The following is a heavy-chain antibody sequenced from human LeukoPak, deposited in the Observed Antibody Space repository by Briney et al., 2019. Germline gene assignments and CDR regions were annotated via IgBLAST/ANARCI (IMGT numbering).Heavy chain of an antibody. V-gene: IGHV1-18*01. J-gene: IGHJ4*02. D-gene: IGHD5-18*01. Sequence: ASVKVSCKASGYTFTSYGISWVRQAPGQGLVWMGWISAYNGNTNYAQKFQGRVTITADKSTSTAYMELSSLRSEDTAVYYCARDPLGSGYSSYWGQGTLVTVSS. CDR2: ISAYNGNT. CDR3: ARDPLGSGYSSY. CDR1: GYTFTSYG.